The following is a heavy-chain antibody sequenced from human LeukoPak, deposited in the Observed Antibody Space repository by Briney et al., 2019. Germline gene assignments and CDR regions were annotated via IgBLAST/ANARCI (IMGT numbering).Heavy chain of an antibody. CDR2: VRYGGNIK. CDR1: EFTFSAYA. Sequence: GGSLRLSCAASEFTFSAYAMHWIRQAPGRGLEWVAFVRYGGNIKYYADSVKGRFTISRDNSKNTLYLQMNSLRPEDTAVYYCTKDLGTEYNIFDYWGQGTLVTVSS. V-gene: IGHV3-30*02. CDR3: TKDLGTEYNIFDY. D-gene: IGHD3-9*01. J-gene: IGHJ4*02.